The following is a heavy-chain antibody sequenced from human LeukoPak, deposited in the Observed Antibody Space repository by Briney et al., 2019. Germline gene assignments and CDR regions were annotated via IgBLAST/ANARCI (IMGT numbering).Heavy chain of an antibody. CDR3: ARGRGYYYGSGSYLLDY. D-gene: IGHD3-10*01. V-gene: IGHV4-59*11. CDR2: IDHSGST. J-gene: IGHJ4*02. CDR1: GGSISRHY. Sequence: SETLSLTCTVSGGSISRHYWSWLRQPPGKGLEWIGYIDHSGSTNYKPSLKRRVTISLDTSKNQFSLKLSSVAAVDTAVYYCARGRGYYYGSGSYLLDYWSQGTLVTVSS.